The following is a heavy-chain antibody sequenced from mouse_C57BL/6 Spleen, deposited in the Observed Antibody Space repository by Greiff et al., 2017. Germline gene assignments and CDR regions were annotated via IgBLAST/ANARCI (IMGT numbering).Heavy chain of an antibody. CDR2: IHPNSGST. D-gene: IGHD1-1*01. J-gene: IGHJ1*03. V-gene: IGHV1-64*01. CDR3: ARGSRDFDV. CDR1: GYTFTSYW. Sequence: VKVVESGAELVKPGASVKLSCKASGYTFTSYWMHWVKQRPGQGLEWIGMIHPNSGSTNYNEKFKSKATLTVDKSSSTAYMQLSSLTSEDSAVYYCARGSRDFDVWGTGTTVTVSS.